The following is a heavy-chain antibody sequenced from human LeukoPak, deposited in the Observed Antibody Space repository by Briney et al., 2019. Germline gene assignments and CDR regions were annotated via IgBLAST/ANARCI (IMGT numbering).Heavy chain of an antibody. Sequence: SETLSPTCTVSGDSISTYYWSWIRQPAGKGPEWIGRIYISGRTNYNPSLESRVTLSLDTSKNHFSLKLRSVTAADTAVYYCAKGPYTNFFDSWGHGTLVTVSS. D-gene: IGHD4-11*01. CDR3: AKGPYTNFFDS. CDR2: IYISGRT. CDR1: GDSISTYY. J-gene: IGHJ4*01. V-gene: IGHV4-4*07.